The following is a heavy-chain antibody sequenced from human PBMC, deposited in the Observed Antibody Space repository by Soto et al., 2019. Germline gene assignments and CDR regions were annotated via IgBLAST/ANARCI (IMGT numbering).Heavy chain of an antibody. J-gene: IGHJ6*03. D-gene: IGHD2-15*01. V-gene: IGHV4-34*01. CDR1: GGSFSGYY. CDR2: INHSGST. Sequence: SETLSLTCAVYGGSFSGYYWSWIRQPPGKGLEWIGEINHSGSTNYNPSLKSRVTISVDTSKNQFSLKLSSVTAADTAVYYCARGTLFPSPINCSGGSCYSNYYYYMDVWGKGTTVTVS. CDR3: ARGTLFPSPINCSGGSCYSNYYYYMDV.